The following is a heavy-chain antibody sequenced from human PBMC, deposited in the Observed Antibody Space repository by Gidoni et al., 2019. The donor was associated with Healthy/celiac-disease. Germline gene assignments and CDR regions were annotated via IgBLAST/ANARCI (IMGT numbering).Heavy chain of an antibody. J-gene: IGHJ4*02. Sequence: EVQLVESGGGLVKPGRSLRLSCTASGFTFGDYAMSWFRQAPGKGLEWVGFSRSKAYGGTTEYAASVKGRFTISRDDSKSIAYLQMNSLKTEDTAVYYCTRDLPFWSGHFDYWGQGTLVTVSS. D-gene: IGHD3-3*01. CDR1: GFTFGDYA. V-gene: IGHV3-49*05. CDR2: SRSKAYGGTT. CDR3: TRDLPFWSGHFDY.